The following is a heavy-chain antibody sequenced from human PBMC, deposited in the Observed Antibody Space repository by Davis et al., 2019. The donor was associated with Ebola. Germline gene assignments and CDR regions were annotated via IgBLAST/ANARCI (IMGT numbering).Heavy chain of an antibody. V-gene: IGHV1-18*01. J-gene: IGHJ4*02. CDR2: ISAYNGNT. D-gene: IGHD3-3*01. CDR3: ARDFDFWSGYHYYFDY. Sequence: ASVKVSCKASGYTFTSYGINWVRQAPGQGLEWMGWISAYNGNTNYAQKLQGRVTMTTDTSTSTAYMELRSLRSDDTAVYYCARDFDFWSGYHYYFDYWGQGTLVTVSS. CDR1: GYTFTSYG.